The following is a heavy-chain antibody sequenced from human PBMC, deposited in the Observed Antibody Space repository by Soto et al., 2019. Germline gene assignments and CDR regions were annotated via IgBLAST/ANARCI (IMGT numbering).Heavy chain of an antibody. D-gene: IGHD3-3*01. CDR2: IDPSDSYT. CDR3: ARHKKSVYYFDY. J-gene: IGHJ4*02. Sequence: PGESLKISCKGSGYSFTSYWISWVRQMPGKGLEWMGRIDPSDSYTNYSPSFQGHVTISADKSISTAYLQWSSLKASDTAMYYCARHKKSVYYFDYWGQGTLFTASS. V-gene: IGHV5-10-1*01. CDR1: GYSFTSYW.